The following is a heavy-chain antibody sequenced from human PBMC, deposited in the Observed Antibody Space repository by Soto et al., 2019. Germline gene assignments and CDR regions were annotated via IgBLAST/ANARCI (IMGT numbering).Heavy chain of an antibody. D-gene: IGHD1-26*01. Sequence: QVQLQESGPGLVKPSQTLSLTCTVSGGSISSGDYYWSWIRQPPGKGLEWIGYIYYSGSTYYNPSLKSRVTISVDTSKNQFSLKLSSVSAADTAVYYCARGGGGSYQGYYYYYGMDVWGQGTTVTVSS. J-gene: IGHJ6*02. CDR2: IYYSGST. CDR3: ARGGGGSYQGYYYYYGMDV. CDR1: GGSISSGDYY. V-gene: IGHV4-30-4*01.